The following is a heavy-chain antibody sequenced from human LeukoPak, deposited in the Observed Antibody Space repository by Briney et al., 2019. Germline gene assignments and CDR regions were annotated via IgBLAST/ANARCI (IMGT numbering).Heavy chain of an antibody. CDR3: ARDGISSGWYPDAFDI. J-gene: IGHJ3*02. CDR2: ISAYNGNT. D-gene: IGHD6-19*01. V-gene: IGHV1-18*04. CDR1: GYTFTSYG. Sequence: ASVKVSRKASGYTFTSYGISWVRQAPGQGLEWMGWISAYNGNTNYAQKLQGRVTMTTDTSTSTAYMELRSLRSDDTAVYYCARDGISSGWYPDAFDIWGQGTMVTVSS.